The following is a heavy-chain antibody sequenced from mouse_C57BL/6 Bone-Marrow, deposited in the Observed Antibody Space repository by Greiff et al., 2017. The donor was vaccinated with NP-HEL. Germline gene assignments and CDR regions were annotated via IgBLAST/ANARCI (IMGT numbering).Heavy chain of an antibody. D-gene: IGHD1-1*01. CDR2: INPNNGGT. CDR1: GYTFTDYN. V-gene: IGHV1-18*01. CDR3: ARIKDDGSSWGYFDV. J-gene: IGHJ1*03. Sequence: EVQLQQSGPELVKPGASVKIPCKASGYTFTDYNMDWVKQSHGKSLEWIGDINPNNGGTIYNQKFKGKATLTVDKSSSTADMELRSLTSEETAVYYCARIKDDGSSWGYFDVWGTGTTVTVSS.